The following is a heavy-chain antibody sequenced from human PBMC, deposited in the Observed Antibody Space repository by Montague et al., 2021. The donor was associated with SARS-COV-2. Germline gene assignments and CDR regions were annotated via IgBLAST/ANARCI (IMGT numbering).Heavy chain of an antibody. CDR1: GFTFNSYG. D-gene: IGHD3-10*01. V-gene: IGHV3-33*01. CDR3: ARDPPCCSRFGEFGY. J-gene: IGHJ4*02. Sequence: SLRLSCAASGFTFNSYGMHWVRQAPGKGLEWVAVIWYDGSNKYYADSVKGRFTISRDNSKNTLYLQMNSLRAEGTAVYYCARDPPCCSRFGEFGYWGQGTLVTVSS. CDR2: IWYDGSNK.